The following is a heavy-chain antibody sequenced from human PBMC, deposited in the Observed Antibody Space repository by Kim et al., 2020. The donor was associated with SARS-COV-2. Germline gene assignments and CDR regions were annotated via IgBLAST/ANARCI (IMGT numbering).Heavy chain of an antibody. CDR2: IKSKTDGGTT. CDR3: TTEGYDYVWGSYLGVDY. Sequence: GSLRLSCAASGFTFSNAWMSWVRQAPGKGLEWVGRIKSKTDGGTTDYAAPVKGRFTISRDDSKNTLYLQMNSLKTEDTAVYYCTTEGYDYVWGSYLGVDYWGQGTLVTVSS. J-gene: IGHJ4*02. CDR1: GFTFSNAW. V-gene: IGHV3-15*01. D-gene: IGHD3-16*01.